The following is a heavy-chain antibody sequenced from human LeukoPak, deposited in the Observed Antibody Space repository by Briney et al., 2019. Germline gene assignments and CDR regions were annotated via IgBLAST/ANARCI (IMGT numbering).Heavy chain of an antibody. CDR2: IYTSGST. Sequence: SSETLSLTCTVSGGSISSGSYYWSWIRQPAGKGLEWIGRIYTSGSTNYNPSLKSRVTISVDTSKNQFSLKLSSVTAADTAVYYCARSAPLGYSGYDPYYYYYMGVWGKGTTVTISS. D-gene: IGHD5-12*01. CDR3: ARSAPLGYSGYDPYYYYYMGV. V-gene: IGHV4-61*02. J-gene: IGHJ6*03. CDR1: GGSISSGSYY.